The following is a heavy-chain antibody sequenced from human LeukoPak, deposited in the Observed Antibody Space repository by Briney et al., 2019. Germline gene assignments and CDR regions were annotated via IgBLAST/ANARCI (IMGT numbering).Heavy chain of an antibody. D-gene: IGHD3-3*01. V-gene: IGHV3-30*03. Sequence: GGSLRLSCAASGFTFSSYGMHWVRQAPGKGLEWVAVISYDGSNKYYADSVKGRFTISRDNSKNTLYLQMNSLRAEDTAVYYCARDTYSALRFLEGLFGRGGFDYWGQGTLVTVSS. CDR1: GFTFSSYG. CDR3: ARDTYSALRFLEGLFGRGGFDY. J-gene: IGHJ4*02. CDR2: ISYDGSNK.